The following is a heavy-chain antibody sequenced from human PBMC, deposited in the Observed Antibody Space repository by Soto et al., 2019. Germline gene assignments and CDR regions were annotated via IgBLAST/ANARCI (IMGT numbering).Heavy chain of an antibody. CDR1: GFTLSTYW. CDR3: VKPGSYSYYFDY. CDR2: IKNDGSEK. V-gene: IGHV3-7*01. D-gene: IGHD1-26*01. Sequence: PGGSLRLSCAASGFTLSTYWMTWVRQVPGKGLEWVTNIKNDGSEKYYVDSVKGRFTISRDNSKNTLYLQMSSLRVEDTAVYYCVKPGSYSYYFDYWGQGTLVTAPQ. J-gene: IGHJ4*02.